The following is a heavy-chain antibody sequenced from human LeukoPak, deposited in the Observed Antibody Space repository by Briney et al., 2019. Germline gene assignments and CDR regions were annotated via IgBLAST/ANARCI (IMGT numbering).Heavy chain of an antibody. CDR2: IKQDGSEK. D-gene: IGHD3-10*01. J-gene: IGHJ5*02. Sequence: GGSLRLSCAASQFTFSSYWMNWVRQAPGKGLEWVANIKQDGSEKYYVDSVKGRFTISRDNAKNSLYLQMNSLRAEDTAVYYCARDHYYSTWGQGTLVTVSS. CDR1: QFTFSSYW. V-gene: IGHV3-7*03. CDR3: ARDHYYST.